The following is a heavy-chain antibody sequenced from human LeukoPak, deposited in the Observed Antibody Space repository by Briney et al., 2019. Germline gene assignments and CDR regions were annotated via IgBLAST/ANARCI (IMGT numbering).Heavy chain of an antibody. CDR1: GFTVSSNY. Sequence: PGGSLRLSCAASGFTVSSNYMSWVRQAPGKGLEWVSLIYSAGSTYYANSVKGRFTISRDTSKNTLYLQMNSLRAEDTAVYYCARDKIVGTTNYLYYGVDVWGQGTTVTVSS. CDR3: ARDKIVGTTNYLYYGVDV. V-gene: IGHV3-66*01. J-gene: IGHJ6*02. D-gene: IGHD1-26*01. CDR2: IYSAGST.